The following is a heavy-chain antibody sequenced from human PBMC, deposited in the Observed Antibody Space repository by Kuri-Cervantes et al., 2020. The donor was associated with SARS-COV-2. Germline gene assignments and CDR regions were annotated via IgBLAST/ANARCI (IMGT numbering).Heavy chain of an antibody. CDR2: IYYSGST. CDR1: GGSISSSSYY. D-gene: IGHD3-3*01. V-gene: IGHV4-39*01. J-gene: IGHJ4*02. CDR3: ARHDRHDFWSGYYGGFDY. Sequence: GSLRLSCTVSGGSISSSSYYWGWIRQPPGKGLEWIGSIYYSGSTYYNPSLKSRVTISVDTSKNQFSLKLSSVTAADTAVYYCARHDRHDFWSGYYGGFDYWGQGNPVTVSS.